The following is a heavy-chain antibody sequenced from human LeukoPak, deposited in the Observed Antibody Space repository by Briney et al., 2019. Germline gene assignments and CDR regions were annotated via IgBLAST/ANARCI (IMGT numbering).Heavy chain of an antibody. Sequence: GGSLRLSCAASGFTFSSYWMSWVRQAPGKGLEWVAKIKPDGSEKDHVDSVKGRFTISRDNAKNSLYLQLNSLRAEDTAVYYCARSRFYFDYWGQGTLVTVSS. V-gene: IGHV3-7*01. J-gene: IGHJ4*02. CDR2: IKPDGSEK. CDR3: ARSRFYFDY. CDR1: GFTFSSYW.